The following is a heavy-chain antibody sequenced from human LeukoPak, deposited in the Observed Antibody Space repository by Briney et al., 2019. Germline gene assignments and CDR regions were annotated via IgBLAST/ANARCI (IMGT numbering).Heavy chain of an antibody. CDR2: IIPIFGTA. CDR3: ARDTSYYDFWSGYYSIDY. D-gene: IGHD3-3*01. CDR1: GGTFSSYA. Sequence: ASVKVSCKASGGTFSSYAISWVRQAPGQGLEWMGGIIPIFGTANYAQKLQGRVTMTTDTSTSTAYMELRSLRSDDTAVYYCARDTSYYDFWSGYYSIDYWGQGTLVTVSS. J-gene: IGHJ4*02. V-gene: IGHV1-69*05.